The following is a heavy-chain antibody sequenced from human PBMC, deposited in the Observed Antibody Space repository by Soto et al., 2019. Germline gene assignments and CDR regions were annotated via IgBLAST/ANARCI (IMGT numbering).Heavy chain of an antibody. V-gene: IGHV4-31*03. CDR1: GGSITTGGSY. D-gene: IGHD5-18*01. CDR2: IYHSGNT. CDR3: ASARLQVLYAKPYFDS. J-gene: IGHJ4*02. Sequence: SETLSLTCTVSGGSITTGGSYWSWIRQHPGKGLEWIGNIYHSGNTYYNPSLKSRLTISVDTSKNHFSLMVDSVTAADTAVYYWASARLQVLYAKPYFDSRGPGTLVT.